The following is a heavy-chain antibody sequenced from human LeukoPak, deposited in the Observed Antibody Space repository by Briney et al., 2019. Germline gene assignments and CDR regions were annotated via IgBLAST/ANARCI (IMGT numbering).Heavy chain of an antibody. J-gene: IGHJ4*02. Sequence: GGSLRLSCAASGFTLSSYAMGWVLQAPGEGLEWVSAISGSGGSTYYADSVKGRFTISRDNSKNTLYLQMNSLRAEDTAVYYCAKDGYSSSWRNYFDYWGQGTLVTVSS. V-gene: IGHV3-23*01. CDR3: AKDGYSSSWRNYFDY. CDR2: ISGSGGST. D-gene: IGHD6-13*01. CDR1: GFTLSSYA.